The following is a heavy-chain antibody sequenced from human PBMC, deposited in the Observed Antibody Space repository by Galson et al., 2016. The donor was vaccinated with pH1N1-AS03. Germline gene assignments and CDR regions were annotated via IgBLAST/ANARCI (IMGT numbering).Heavy chain of an antibody. V-gene: IGHV1-69-2*01. CDR1: GYTFTDYN. Sequence: VKVSCKVSGYTFTDYNMHWVQQAPGKGLEWMGLVDPDTSKTKYAEKFQGRVTMTADTSRDTAYMDLSGLRSADTAIYYCATDGPRGSLSSWGQGTLVTVSS. CDR2: VDPDTSKT. D-gene: IGHD6-6*01. J-gene: IGHJ4*02. CDR3: ATDGPRGSLSS.